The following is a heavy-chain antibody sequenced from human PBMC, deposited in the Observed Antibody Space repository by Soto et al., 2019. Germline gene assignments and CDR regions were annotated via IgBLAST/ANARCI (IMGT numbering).Heavy chain of an antibody. CDR2: VNHNGRN. D-gene: IGHD6-19*01. CDR3: ARGGSSDWQVAFDF. J-gene: IGHJ3*01. CDR1: GGSFSGYF. V-gene: IGHV4-34*01. Sequence: KTSETLSLTCAVYGGSFSGYFWNWIRQTPGKGLEWIGKVNHNGRNNYSPSLKSRVTISLDMSKNQISLKLTSVTAADTAVYYCARGGSSDWQVAFDFWGQGTMVTVSS.